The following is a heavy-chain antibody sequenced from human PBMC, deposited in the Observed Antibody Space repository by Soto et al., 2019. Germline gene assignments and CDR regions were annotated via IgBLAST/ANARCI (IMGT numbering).Heavy chain of an antibody. CDR1: GYTFTGHY. D-gene: IGHD1-7*01. Sequence: ASVKVSCKASGYTFTGHYMHWVRQAPGQGLEWMGWINPNSGGTNYAQKFQGRVTMTRDTSISTDYMELSRLRSDDTAVYYCARDRGRITGTTDWFDPWGQGTLVTVSS. V-gene: IGHV1-2*02. CDR3: ARDRGRITGTTDWFDP. CDR2: INPNSGGT. J-gene: IGHJ5*02.